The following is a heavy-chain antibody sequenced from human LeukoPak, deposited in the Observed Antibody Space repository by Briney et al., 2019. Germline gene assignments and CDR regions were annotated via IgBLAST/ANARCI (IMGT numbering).Heavy chain of an antibody. Sequence: PSETLSLTCTVSGGSISSYYWSWIWQPPGKGLEWIGCIYYSGYTDYKSSLKSRVTISVDTSKNQFSLKLSSVTAADTAVYYCARTTMVRGTYYMDVWGKGTTVTVSS. CDR2: IYYSGYT. J-gene: IGHJ6*03. D-gene: IGHD3-10*01. CDR3: ARTTMVRGTYYMDV. CDR1: GGSISSYY. V-gene: IGHV4-59*01.